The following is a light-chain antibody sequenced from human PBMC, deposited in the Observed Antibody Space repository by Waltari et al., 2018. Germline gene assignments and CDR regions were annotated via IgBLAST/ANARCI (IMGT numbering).Light chain of an antibody. Sequence: QSALTQPASVSGSPGQSVTISCTGTSSDVGSYTLVSWYQQHPGKAPTLMIYEVSKRPSGVSNRFSGSKSGNTASLTISGLQAEDEADYYCCSYAGSSTFEVFGGGTKLTVL. J-gene: IGLJ2*01. CDR3: CSYAGSSTFEV. CDR2: EVS. CDR1: SSDVGSYTL. V-gene: IGLV2-23*02.